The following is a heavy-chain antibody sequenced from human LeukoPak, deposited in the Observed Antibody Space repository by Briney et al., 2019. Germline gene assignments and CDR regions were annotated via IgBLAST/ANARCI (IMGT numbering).Heavy chain of an antibody. Sequence: GGSLRLSCAASGFTFSSYWMSWIRQAPGKGLEWVSYISSSGSTIYYADSVKGRFTISRDNAKNSLYLQMNSLRAEDTAVYYCARESGVVVASDAFDIWGQGTMVTVSS. J-gene: IGHJ3*02. CDR2: ISSSGSTI. V-gene: IGHV3-11*01. CDR3: ARESGVVVASDAFDI. D-gene: IGHD2-15*01. CDR1: GFTFSSYW.